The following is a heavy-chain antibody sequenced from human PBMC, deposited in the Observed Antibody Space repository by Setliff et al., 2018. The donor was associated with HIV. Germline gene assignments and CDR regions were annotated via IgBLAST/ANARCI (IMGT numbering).Heavy chain of an antibody. J-gene: IGHJ4*01. CDR2: TKTSGRT. D-gene: IGHD3-10*01. CDR3: ARLAEDYYDSGTWEVDY. Sequence: PSETLSLTCSVSGRSIDDSYWSWIRQSPGKGLEWIGFTKTSGRTNYKPSLKSRVTISLDTSKNQFSLRLNSVTATDTAVYYCARLAEDYYDSGTWEVDYWAHGTLVTVSS. V-gene: IGHV4-4*09. CDR1: GRSIDDSY.